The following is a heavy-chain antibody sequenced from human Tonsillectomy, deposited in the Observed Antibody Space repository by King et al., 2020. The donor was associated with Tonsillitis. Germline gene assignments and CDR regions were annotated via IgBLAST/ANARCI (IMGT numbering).Heavy chain of an antibody. J-gene: IGHJ4*02. CDR3: ARAGDGFFDY. V-gene: IGHV3-33*05. Sequence: VQLVESGGGVVQPGRSLRLSCAASGFTFSSYGMHLVRQAPGKGLEWVAVISYDGSNKYYGDSVKGRFTISRDNSKNTLYLQMNSLRVEDTAVYYCARAGDGFFDYWGQGTRVTVSS. D-gene: IGHD7-27*01. CDR1: GFTFSSYG. CDR2: ISYDGSNK.